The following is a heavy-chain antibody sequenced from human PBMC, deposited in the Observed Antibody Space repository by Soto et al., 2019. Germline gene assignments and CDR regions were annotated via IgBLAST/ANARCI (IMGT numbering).Heavy chain of an antibody. Sequence: SETLSLTCTVSGGSISSGGYYWSWIRQHPGKGLEWIGYIYYSGSTYYNPSLKSRVTISVDTSKNQFSLKLSSVTAADTAVYYCARDYTYPTPSYRYYGMDVWGQGTTVTVSS. V-gene: IGHV4-31*03. J-gene: IGHJ6*02. CDR3: ARDYTYPTPSYRYYGMDV. CDR1: GGSISSGGYY. CDR2: IYYSGST. D-gene: IGHD4-4*01.